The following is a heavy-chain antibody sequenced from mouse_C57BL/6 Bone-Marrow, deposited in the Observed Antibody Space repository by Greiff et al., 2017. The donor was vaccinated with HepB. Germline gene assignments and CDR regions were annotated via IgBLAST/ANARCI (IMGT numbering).Heavy chain of an antibody. CDR3: ARPSTTVVVPFDY. V-gene: IGHV1-85*01. Sequence: QVQLQQSGPELVKPGASVKLSCKASGYTFTSYDINWVKQRPGQGLEWIGWIYPRDGSTKYNEKFKGKATLTVDTSSSTAYMELHSLTSEDSAVYFCARPSTTVVVPFDYWGQGTTLTVSS. J-gene: IGHJ2*01. D-gene: IGHD1-1*01. CDR2: IYPRDGST. CDR1: GYTFTSYD.